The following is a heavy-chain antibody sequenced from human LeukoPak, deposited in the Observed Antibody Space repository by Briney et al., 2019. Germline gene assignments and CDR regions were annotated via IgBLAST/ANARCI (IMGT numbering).Heavy chain of an antibody. CDR2: ISWDGGST. D-gene: IGHD3-22*01. J-gene: IGHJ4*02. CDR1: GFTFDDYT. CDR3: AKKYDSSGYLDY. V-gene: IGHV3-43*01. Sequence: PGGSLRLSCAASGFTFDDYTMHWVRQAPGKGLEWVSLISWDGGSTYYADSVKGRFTISRDNSKNSLYLQMNSLRTEDTALYYCAKKYDSSGYLDYWGQGTLVTVSS.